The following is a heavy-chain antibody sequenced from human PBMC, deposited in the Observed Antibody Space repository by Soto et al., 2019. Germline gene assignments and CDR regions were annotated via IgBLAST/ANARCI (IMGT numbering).Heavy chain of an antibody. CDR3: ARRYGGNFDY. Sequence: QVQLQESGPGLVKPSETLSLTCTVSGGSISSYYWSWIRQPPGKGLEWIGYIYYSGSTNYNPSLMCRFHRSVDTSKNQFSLQLSSVTAADTAVYYCARRYGGNFDYWGQGTLVTVSS. J-gene: IGHJ4*02. CDR2: IYYSGST. V-gene: IGHV4-59*01. CDR1: GGSISSYY. D-gene: IGHD3-16*01.